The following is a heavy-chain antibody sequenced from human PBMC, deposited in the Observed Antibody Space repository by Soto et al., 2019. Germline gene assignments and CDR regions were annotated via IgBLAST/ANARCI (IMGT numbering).Heavy chain of an antibody. CDR3: ARGRTTNDQRLDV. D-gene: IGHD2-8*01. V-gene: IGHV3-33*01. J-gene: IGHJ6*02. CDR2: SWYDGKS. Sequence: QEQLVESGGGMVHPGTSLRLSCVTSGITLAAHGMHWVRQAPGKGLEWVALSWYDGKSFYGDSVKGRFTISRDTSTVFLDRRSLRPDDTTVYFCARGRTTNDQRLDVWGQGNTVIVS. CDR1: GITLAAHG.